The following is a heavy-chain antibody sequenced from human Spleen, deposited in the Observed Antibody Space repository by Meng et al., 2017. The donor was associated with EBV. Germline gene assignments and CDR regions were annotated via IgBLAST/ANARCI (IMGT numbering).Heavy chain of an antibody. CDR3: ARVGSNYANFKV. V-gene: IGHV4-4*02. D-gene: IGHD2-8*01. J-gene: IGHJ1*01. CDR1: SGSISGTTM. Sequence: EWGTGVVKRWGTLPPSGAVASGSISGTTMRAWVRHPPGKKLGWIGEIHHGGYTNYHPSLKSRVTKSVYKSKNQCSMTLSSVTAADTAIYSCARVGSNYANFKVWGPGTLVTVSS. CDR2: IHHGGYT.